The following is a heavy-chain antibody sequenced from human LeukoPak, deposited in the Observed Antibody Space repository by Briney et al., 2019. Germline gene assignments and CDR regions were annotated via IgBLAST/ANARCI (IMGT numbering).Heavy chain of an antibody. CDR1: GGSISSYY. V-gene: IGHV4-59*01. CDR2: IYYSGST. D-gene: IGHD3-22*01. CDR3: ARGVGTYSSGHYYYDYFDY. J-gene: IGHJ4*02. Sequence: SETLSLTCTVSGGSISSYYWSWIRQPPGKGLELIGYIYYSGSTNYNPSLKSRVTISVDTSKNQFSLKLSSVTAADTAVYYCARGVGTYSSGHYYYDYFDYWGQGTLVTVSS.